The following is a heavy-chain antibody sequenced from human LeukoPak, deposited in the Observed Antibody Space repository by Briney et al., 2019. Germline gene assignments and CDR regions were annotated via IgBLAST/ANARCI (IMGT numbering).Heavy chain of an antibody. D-gene: IGHD6-13*01. J-gene: IGHJ4*02. CDR2: INNDGSII. CDR1: GFTLSTSW. V-gene: IGHV3-74*01. CDR3: ARGTYSASRIDY. Sequence: GGSLRLSCAASGFTLSTSWMHWVRQAPGKGLVWVSRINNDGSIINYVDSVKGRFTTSRDNAKNTLFLRMNSLRAEDTAVYYCARGTYSASRIDYWGQGTLVTVSS.